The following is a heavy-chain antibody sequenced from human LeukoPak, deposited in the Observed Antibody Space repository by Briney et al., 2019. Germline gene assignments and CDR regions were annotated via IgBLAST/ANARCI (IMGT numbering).Heavy chain of an antibody. V-gene: IGHV3-30*04. CDR3: ARVQDSSGWYYFDY. D-gene: IGHD6-19*01. CDR1: GFTSSSYA. CDR2: ISYDGSNK. J-gene: IGHJ4*02. Sequence: GGCLRLSCAASGFTSSSYAMHWVRHAPGKGLEWVAVISYDGSNKYYADSVKGRFTIPRDNSKNTLYLQMNSLRAEDTAVYYCARVQDSSGWYYFDYWGQGTLVTVSS.